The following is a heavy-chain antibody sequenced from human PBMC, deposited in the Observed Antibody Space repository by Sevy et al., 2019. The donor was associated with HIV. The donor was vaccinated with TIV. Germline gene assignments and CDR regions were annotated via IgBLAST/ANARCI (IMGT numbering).Heavy chain of an antibody. CDR1: GFTFSSYW. CDR2: INQDGSEK. Sequence: GGSLRLSCAVSGFTFSSYWMSWVRQAPGKGLEWVANINQDGSEKYYVDSVKGRFTISRDSAKNSVYVQMNSLRDEDTGVYYCVRERSSSGFDSWGQGTLVTVSS. CDR3: VRERSSSGFDS. D-gene: IGHD6-13*01. V-gene: IGHV3-7*01. J-gene: IGHJ5*01.